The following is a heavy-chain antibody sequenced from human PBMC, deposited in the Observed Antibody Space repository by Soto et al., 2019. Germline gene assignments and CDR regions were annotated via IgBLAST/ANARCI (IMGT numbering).Heavy chain of an antibody. CDR1: GFTVSSSQ. Sequence: TGGSLRLSCAASGFTVSSSQMTWVRQAPGKALEWVSVIFIGGTTQYAVSVKGRFTISRDYSKNTVYLQMNSLRAEDTAVYYCEVGIAAAGYWYFDLWGRGTLVTVSS. CDR2: IFIGGTT. CDR3: EVGIAAAGYWYFDL. V-gene: IGHV3-53*01. J-gene: IGHJ2*01. D-gene: IGHD6-13*01.